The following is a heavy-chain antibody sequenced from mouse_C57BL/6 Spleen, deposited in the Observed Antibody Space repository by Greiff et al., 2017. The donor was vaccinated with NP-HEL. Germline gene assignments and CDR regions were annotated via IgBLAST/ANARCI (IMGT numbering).Heavy chain of an antibody. CDR1: GFTFSDYG. Sequence: EVKLVESGGGLVKPGGSLKLSCAASGFTFSDYGMHWVRQAPEKGLEWVAYISSGSSTIYYADTVKGRFTISRDNAKNTLFLQMTSLRSEDTAMYYCARGWDGYLDYWGQGTTLTVSS. J-gene: IGHJ2*01. CDR2: ISSGSSTI. D-gene: IGHD2-3*01. CDR3: ARGWDGYLDY. V-gene: IGHV5-17*01.